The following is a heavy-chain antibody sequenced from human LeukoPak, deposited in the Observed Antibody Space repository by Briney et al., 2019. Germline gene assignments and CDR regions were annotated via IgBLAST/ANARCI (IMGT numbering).Heavy chain of an antibody. CDR1: GFTFSSYA. D-gene: IGHD6-13*01. CDR2: IRASGGIT. J-gene: IGHJ4*02. Sequence: GGSLRLSCAASGFTFSSYAMSWVRQAPGKGLEWVSAIRASGGITYYADSVKGRFTISRDNSNNTLYLQMNSLRAEDTAVYYCAKTTGYTSSWYKDYWGQGTLVTVSS. V-gene: IGHV3-23*01. CDR3: AKTTGYTSSWYKDY.